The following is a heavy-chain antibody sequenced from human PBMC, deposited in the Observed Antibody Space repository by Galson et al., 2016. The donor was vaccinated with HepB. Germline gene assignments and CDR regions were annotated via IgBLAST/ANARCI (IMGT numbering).Heavy chain of an antibody. V-gene: IGHV3-23*01. CDR3: AKGSYYGSAYLYGLDV. J-gene: IGHJ6*02. CDR1: GFRFSTYA. CDR2: ITGTTFAT. Sequence: SLRLSCAASGFRFSTYAMTWVRQAPGKGLEWVSGITGTTFATYYADSVRGRFTISRDNSNHMRYLHMNSLRAEDTAVYYCAKGSYYGSAYLYGLDVWGQGTTVTVSS. D-gene: IGHD3-10*01.